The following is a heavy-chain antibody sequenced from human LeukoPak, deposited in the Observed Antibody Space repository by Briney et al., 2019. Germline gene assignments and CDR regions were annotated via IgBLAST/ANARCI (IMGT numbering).Heavy chain of an antibody. Sequence: PGGSLRLSCAASGFTFSSYAMSWIRQAPGKGLEWVSAISGSGGSTYYADSVKGRFTISRDNSKNTLYLQMNSLRAEDTAVYYCAKDPALGLYFDYWGQGTLVTVSS. CDR2: ISGSGGST. V-gene: IGHV3-23*01. CDR3: AKDPALGLYFDY. J-gene: IGHJ4*02. D-gene: IGHD7-27*01. CDR1: GFTFSSYA.